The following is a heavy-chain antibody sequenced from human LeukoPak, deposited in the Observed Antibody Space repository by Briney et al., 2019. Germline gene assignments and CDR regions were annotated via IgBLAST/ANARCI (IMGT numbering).Heavy chain of an antibody. D-gene: IGHD2-15*01. CDR1: GYTLTSYG. J-gene: IGHJ5*02. CDR3: ARVSVVVVASNWFDP. Sequence: ASVKVSCKASGYTLTSYGISWVRQAPGQGLEWMGWISAYNGNTNYAQKLQGRATMTTDTSTSTAYMELRSLRSDDTAVYYCARVSVVVVASNWFDPWGQGTLVTVSS. V-gene: IGHV1-18*01. CDR2: ISAYNGNT.